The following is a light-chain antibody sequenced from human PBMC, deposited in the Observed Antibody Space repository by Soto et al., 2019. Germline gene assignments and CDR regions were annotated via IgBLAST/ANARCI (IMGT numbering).Light chain of an antibody. CDR2: GAS. CDR1: QSVSSSY. Sequence: EIVVTQSQATLSASPGERATLSCRASQSVSSSYLAWYQQRPGQAPRLLIYGASSRATGIPDRFSGSGSGTDFTLTISRLEPEDFAVYYCQQYGSSPRTFGHGTKVDIK. J-gene: IGKJ1*01. CDR3: QQYGSSPRT. V-gene: IGKV3-20*01.